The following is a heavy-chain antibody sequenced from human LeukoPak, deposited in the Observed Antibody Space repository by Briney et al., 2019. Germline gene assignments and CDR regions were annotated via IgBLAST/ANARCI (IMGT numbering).Heavy chain of an antibody. J-gene: IGHJ4*02. Sequence: GGSLRLSCAASGFTFSGSAIHWVRQASGKGLEWVGRIRSKANSYATAYAASVKGRFTISRDDSKNTAYLQMNSLKTEDTAVYYCTGIAAAGTFLVSDYWGQGTLVTVSS. CDR2: IRSKANSYAT. V-gene: IGHV3-73*01. CDR3: TGIAAAGTFLVSDY. CDR1: GFTFSGSA. D-gene: IGHD6-13*01.